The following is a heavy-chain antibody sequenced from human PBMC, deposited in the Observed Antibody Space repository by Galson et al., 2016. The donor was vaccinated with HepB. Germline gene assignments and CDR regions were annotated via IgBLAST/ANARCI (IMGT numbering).Heavy chain of an antibody. V-gene: IGHV3-43D*03. CDR3: AKASGGDYFFEH. CDR2: VNWDGSAT. CDR1: GFTFEDYV. Sequence: CAASGFTFEDYVIHWVRQPPGKGLEWVSLVNWDGSATFYTDSVKGRFTISRDNRQNSLYLQMNSLTTEDTAFYFCAKASGGDYFFEHWGQGSLVTVSS. D-gene: IGHD6-19*01. J-gene: IGHJ4*02.